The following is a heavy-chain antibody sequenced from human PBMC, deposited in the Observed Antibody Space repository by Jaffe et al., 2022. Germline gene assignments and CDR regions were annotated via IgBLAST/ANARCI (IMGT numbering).Heavy chain of an antibody. J-gene: IGHJ6*03. Sequence: QVQLQQWGAGLLKPSETLSLTCAVYGGSFSGYYWSWIRQPPGKGLEWIGEINHSGSTNYNPSLKSRVTISVDTSKNQFSLKLSSVTAADTAVYYCAREDIVVVPAAIDYYYYYMDVWGKGTTVTVSS. CDR1: GGSFSGYY. V-gene: IGHV4-34*01. CDR2: INHSGST. D-gene: IGHD2-2*01. CDR3: AREDIVVVPAAIDYYYYYMDV.